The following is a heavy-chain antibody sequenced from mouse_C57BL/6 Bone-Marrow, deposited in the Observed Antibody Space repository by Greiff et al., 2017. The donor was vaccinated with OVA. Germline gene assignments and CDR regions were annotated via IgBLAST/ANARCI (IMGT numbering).Heavy chain of an antibody. CDR2: IYPGSGST. D-gene: IGHD1-1*01. CDR1: GYTFTSYW. J-gene: IGHJ2*01. V-gene: IGHV1-55*01. Sequence: QVQLQQPGAELVKPGASVKMSCKASGYTFTSYWISWVKQRPGQGLEWIGDIYPGSGSTNYNEKFKSKATLTVDTSSSTAYMQLSSLTSEDSAVYYCAREGTTVVADYWGQGTTLTVSS. CDR3: AREGTTVVADY.